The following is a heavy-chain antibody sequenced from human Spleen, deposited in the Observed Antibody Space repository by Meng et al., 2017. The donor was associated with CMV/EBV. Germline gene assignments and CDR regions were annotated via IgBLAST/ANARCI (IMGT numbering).Heavy chain of an antibody. Sequence: CNCSGFSRSTSGVGVGWIRQPRGKALEWLALIYWNDDERYSPSLKNRFTITKDTSKNQVVLTMTNMDPVDTATYYCVHTYPLFYFDYWGQGTLVTVSS. CDR3: VHTYPLFYFDY. CDR1: GFSRSTSGVG. CDR2: IYWNDDE. V-gene: IGHV2-5*01. D-gene: IGHD2-21*01. J-gene: IGHJ4*02.